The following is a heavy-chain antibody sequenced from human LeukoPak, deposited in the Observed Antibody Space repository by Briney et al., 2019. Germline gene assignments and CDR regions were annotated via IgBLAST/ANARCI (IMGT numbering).Heavy chain of an antibody. CDR2: IYYSGST. CDR1: GGSISSGDYY. Sequence: SETLSLTCTVSGGSISSGDYYWSWIRQPPGKGLEWIGYIYYSGSTYYNPSLKSRVTISVDTSKNQFSLKLSSVTAADTAVYYCARSSTGGWLGLNFDYWGQGTLVTVSS. J-gene: IGHJ4*02. CDR3: ARSSTGGWLGLNFDY. D-gene: IGHD6-19*01. V-gene: IGHV4-30-4*01.